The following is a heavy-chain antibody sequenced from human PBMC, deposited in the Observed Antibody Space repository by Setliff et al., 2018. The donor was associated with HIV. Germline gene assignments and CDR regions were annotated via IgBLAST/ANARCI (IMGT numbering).Heavy chain of an antibody. J-gene: IGHJ4*02. D-gene: IGHD6-13*01. CDR2: INHSGRT. Sequence: PSETLSLTCAVYGGSFSGYYWSWIRQAPGKGLEWIGEINHSGRTKYNPSLKSRVTLSVDTSKNQFSLKLSSVTAADTAVYYCARDQAAAGSYDYWGQGTPVTVSS. CDR1: GGSFSGYY. V-gene: IGHV4-34*01. CDR3: ARDQAAAGSYDY.